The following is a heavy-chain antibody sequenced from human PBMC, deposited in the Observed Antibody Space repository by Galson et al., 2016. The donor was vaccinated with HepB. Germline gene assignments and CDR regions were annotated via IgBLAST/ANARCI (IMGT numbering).Heavy chain of an antibody. V-gene: IGHV3-30*18. Sequence: SLRLSCAASGFTFSSYGMQWVRQAPGKGLEWVALISNDGSNNYYADSVKGRFTISRDNSKNTLFLQMNSLRAEDTAVYYCVKDHSSSWLTDCWGQGTPVTVSS. CDR3: VKDHSSSWLTDC. CDR1: GFTFSSYG. D-gene: IGHD6-13*01. J-gene: IGHJ4*02. CDR2: ISNDGSNN.